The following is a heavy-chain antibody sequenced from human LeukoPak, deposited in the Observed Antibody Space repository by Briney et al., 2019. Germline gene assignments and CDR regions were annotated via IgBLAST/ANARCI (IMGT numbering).Heavy chain of an antibody. J-gene: IGHJ4*02. CDR2: ISGSGGST. V-gene: IGHV3-23*01. CDR1: GFTFSDYY. D-gene: IGHD1-1*01. CDR3: AKEPRASQLFDY. Sequence: PGGSLRLSCAASGFTFSDYYMSWIRQAPGKGLEWVSAISGSGGSTYYADSVKGRFTISRDNSKNTLYLQMNSLRAEDTAVYYCAKEPRASQLFDYWGQGTLVTVSS.